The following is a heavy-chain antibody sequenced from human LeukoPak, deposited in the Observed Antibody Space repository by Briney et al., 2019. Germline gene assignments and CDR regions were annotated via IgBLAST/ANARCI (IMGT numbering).Heavy chain of an antibody. CDR3: ARQGCSGGSCYFSPYGMDV. V-gene: IGHV5-10-1*01. Sequence: GESLKISCKGSGYSFTSYWISWVRQMPGKGLEWMGRIDPSDSYTNYSPSFQGHVTISADKSISTAYLQWSSLKASDTATYYCARQGCSGGSCYFSPYGMDVWGQGTTVTVSS. CDR1: GYSFTSYW. D-gene: IGHD2-15*01. J-gene: IGHJ6*02. CDR2: IDPSDSYT.